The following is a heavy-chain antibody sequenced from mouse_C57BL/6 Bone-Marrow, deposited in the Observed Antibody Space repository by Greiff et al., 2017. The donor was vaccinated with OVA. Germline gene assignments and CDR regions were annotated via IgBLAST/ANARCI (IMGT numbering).Heavy chain of an antibody. Sequence: EVQLVESGPGLVKPSQSLSLTCSVTGYSITSGYYWNWIRQFPGNQLEWMGYISYDGSNNYNPSLQNRITITRDTSKNPFFLKLNSVTTEDTATYYCARNAYYSNYDYYAMDYWGQGTSVTVSS. CDR2: ISYDGSN. CDR3: ARNAYYSNYDYYAMDY. D-gene: IGHD2-5*01. CDR1: GYSITSGYY. J-gene: IGHJ4*01. V-gene: IGHV3-6*01.